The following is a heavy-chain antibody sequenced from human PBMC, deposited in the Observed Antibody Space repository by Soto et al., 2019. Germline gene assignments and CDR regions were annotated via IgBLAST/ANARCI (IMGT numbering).Heavy chain of an antibody. CDR3: ARDFRDSCGGTSCIYFDF. CDR2: ISANSGDT. CDR1: GYTFSSYG. J-gene: IGHJ4*02. V-gene: IGHV1-18*01. D-gene: IGHD2-2*01. Sequence: QVQLVQSGAEVKEPGAAVRVSCKASGYTFSSYGFSWVRQAPGQGLEWVAWISANSGDTNSAQRFQRRVTLTTDTSTSTAYVDLRSLTSDDTAIYYCARDFRDSCGGTSCIYFDFWGQGTLVTVSS.